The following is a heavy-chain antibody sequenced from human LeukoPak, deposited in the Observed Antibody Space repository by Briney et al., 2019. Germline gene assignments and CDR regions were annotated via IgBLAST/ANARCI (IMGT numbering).Heavy chain of an antibody. CDR1: GFTFSSYP. CDR3: ARDLTRGAPDYFDN. J-gene: IGHJ4*02. CDR2: ISHDGKVK. Sequence: PGGSLRLSCSASGFTFSSYPPHWVRPAPGKGLYWVAVISHDGKVKYYADSVQGRFTISRDDSTNTLSLQMNSLRPDDTAIYYCARDLTRGAPDYFDNWGQGTLVTVSS. V-gene: IGHV3-30*04. D-gene: IGHD3-10*01.